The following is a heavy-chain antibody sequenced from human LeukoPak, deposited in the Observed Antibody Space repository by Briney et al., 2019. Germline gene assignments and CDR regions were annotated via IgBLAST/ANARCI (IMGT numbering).Heavy chain of an antibody. V-gene: IGHV4-39*07. J-gene: IGHJ5*02. CDR1: GGSISSSSYY. Sequence: PSETLSLTCTVSGGSISSSSYYWGWIRQPPGKGLEWIGSIYYSGSTYYNPSLRSRVTISVDTSKNQFSLKLSSVTAADTAVYYCARDQYYKTWFDPWGQGTLVTVSS. CDR3: ARDQYYKTWFDP. D-gene: IGHD3-10*01. CDR2: IYYSGST.